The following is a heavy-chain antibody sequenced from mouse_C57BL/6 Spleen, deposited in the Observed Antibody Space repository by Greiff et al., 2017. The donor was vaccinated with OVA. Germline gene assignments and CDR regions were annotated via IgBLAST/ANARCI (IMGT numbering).Heavy chain of an antibody. Sequence: EVQLQESGGGLVKPGGSLKLSCAASGFTFSDYGMHWVRQAPEKGLEWVAYISSGSSTIYYADTVKGRFTISRDNAKSTLFLQMTGLRSEDTAMYYCARGGTLFDYWGQGTTLTVSS. CDR1: GFTFSDYG. J-gene: IGHJ2*01. V-gene: IGHV5-17*01. CDR2: ISSGSSTI. D-gene: IGHD4-1*01. CDR3: ARGGTLFDY.